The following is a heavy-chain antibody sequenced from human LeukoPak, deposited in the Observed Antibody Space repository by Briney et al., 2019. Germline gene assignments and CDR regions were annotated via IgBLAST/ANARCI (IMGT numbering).Heavy chain of an antibody. J-gene: IGHJ4*02. CDR1: GFSFGDYV. V-gene: IGHV3-9*01. CDR3: ATLAATGTGGVDY. Sequence: GRSLRLSCAASGFSFGDYVMNWVRQAPGKGLEGVSGITWNSGTMDYADSVKGRFTISRDNAKNSLYLQMNSLRAEDTALYYCATLAATGTGGVDYWGQGTLVTVSS. CDR2: ITWNSGTM. D-gene: IGHD6-13*01.